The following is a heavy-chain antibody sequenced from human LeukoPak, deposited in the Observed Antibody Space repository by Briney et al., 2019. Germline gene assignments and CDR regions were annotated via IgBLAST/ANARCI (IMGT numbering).Heavy chain of an antibody. Sequence: SETLSLTCTVSRGAISSYYWSWIRQPPGKGLEWIGHIYRSGSTNYNPSLESRVTISVDTSKNQFSLSLSSVTAADTAVYYCARVAVEMATIGFDYWGQGTLATVSS. V-gene: IGHV4-59*08. CDR3: ARVAVEMATIGFDY. CDR2: IYRSGST. D-gene: IGHD5-24*01. CDR1: RGAISSYY. J-gene: IGHJ4*02.